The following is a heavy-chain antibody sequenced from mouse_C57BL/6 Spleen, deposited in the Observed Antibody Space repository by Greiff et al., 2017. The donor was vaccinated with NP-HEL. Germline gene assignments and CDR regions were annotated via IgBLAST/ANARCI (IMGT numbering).Heavy chain of an antibody. D-gene: IGHD2-1*01. V-gene: IGHV5-4*01. CDR1: GFTFSSYA. CDR2: ISDGGSYT. CDR3: ARDTMVTLFDY. Sequence: EVQRVESGGGLVKPGGSLKLSCAASGFTFSSYAMSWVRQTPEKRLEWVATISDGGSYTYYPDNVKGRFTISRDNAKNNLYLQMSHLKSEDTATYYCARDTMVTLFDYWGQGTTLTVSS. J-gene: IGHJ2*01.